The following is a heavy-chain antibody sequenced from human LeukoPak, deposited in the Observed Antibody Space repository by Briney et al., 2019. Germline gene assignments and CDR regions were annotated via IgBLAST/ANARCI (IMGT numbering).Heavy chain of an antibody. CDR2: INQEGSEK. D-gene: IGHD5-24*01. Sequence: TGGSLRLSCAVSGLTFRSYWMSWVRQAPGKGLEWVANINQEGSEKYFVDSVKGRFTISGDNAKNSLHLQMNTLRAEDTAVYYCARERDGRFFDYWGQGTLVTVSS. J-gene: IGHJ4*02. CDR3: ARERDGRFFDY. V-gene: IGHV3-7*01. CDR1: GLTFRSYW.